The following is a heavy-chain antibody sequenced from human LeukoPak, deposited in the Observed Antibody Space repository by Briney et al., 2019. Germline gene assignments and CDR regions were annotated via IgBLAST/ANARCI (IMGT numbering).Heavy chain of an antibody. D-gene: IGHD6-13*01. CDR1: GYTFTGYY. Sequence: ASVKVSCKASGYTFTGYYMHWVRQAPGQGLEWMGRINPNSGGTNYAQKFQGRVTMTRDTSISTAYMELSRLRSDGTAVYCCAKKGYSSSWYYFDYWGQGTLVTVSS. CDR3: AKKGYSSSWYYFDY. CDR2: INPNSGGT. J-gene: IGHJ4*02. V-gene: IGHV1-2*06.